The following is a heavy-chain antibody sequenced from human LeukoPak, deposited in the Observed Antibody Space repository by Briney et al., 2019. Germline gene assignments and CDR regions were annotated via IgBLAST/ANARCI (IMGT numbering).Heavy chain of an antibody. CDR2: IRYDGSNK. Sequence: GGSLRLSCAASGFTFSSYGMHWVRQAPGKGLEWVAFIRYDGSNKYYADSVKGRFTISRDNSKNTVYLQMSSLSAEDTALYYCARSDGYCAGGSCSPDYWGQGTLVTVSS. CDR3: ARSDGYCAGGSCSPDY. CDR1: GFTFSSYG. D-gene: IGHD2-8*02. V-gene: IGHV3-30*02. J-gene: IGHJ4*02.